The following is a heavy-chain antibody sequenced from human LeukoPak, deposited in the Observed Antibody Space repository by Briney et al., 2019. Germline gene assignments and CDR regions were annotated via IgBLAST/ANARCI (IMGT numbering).Heavy chain of an antibody. CDR1: GFTFSSYG. V-gene: IGHV3-30*02. J-gene: IGHJ4*02. D-gene: IGHD5-18*01. CDR2: IRYDGSNK. CDR3: AKVGEIQLWLGHYDY. Sequence: GGSLRLSCAASGFTFSSYGMHWVRQAPGKGLEWVAFIRYDGSNKYYADSVKGRFTISRDNSKKTLYLQMNSLRAEDTAVYFCAKVGEIQLWLGHYDYWGQGTLVTVSS.